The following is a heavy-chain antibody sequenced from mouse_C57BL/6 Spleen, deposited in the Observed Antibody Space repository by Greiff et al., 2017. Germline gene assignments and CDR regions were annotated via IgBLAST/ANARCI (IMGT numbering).Heavy chain of an antibody. V-gene: IGHV1-7*01. D-gene: IGHD3-1*01. Sequence: VQLQQSGAELVKPGASVKLSCKASGYSFTSYCMHWVNQRPGPGLEWIGFITPSNGYTRYNQKFKDKATLTADQSSSTAYMQLSSLTSEDSAVYYCARSGPYYAMDYWGQGTSVTVSS. CDR1: GYSFTSYC. J-gene: IGHJ4*01. CDR2: ITPSNGYT. CDR3: ARSGPYYAMDY.